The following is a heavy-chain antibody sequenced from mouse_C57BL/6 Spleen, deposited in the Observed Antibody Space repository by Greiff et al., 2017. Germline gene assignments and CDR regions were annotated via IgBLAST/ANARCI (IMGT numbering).Heavy chain of an antibody. CDR2: ISSGGSYT. V-gene: IGHV5-6*01. J-gene: IGHJ4*01. Sequence: EVHLVESGGDLVKPGGSLKLSCAASGFTFSSYGMSWVRQTPDKRLEWVATISSGGSYTYYPDSVKGRFTISRDNAKNTLYLQMSSLKSEDTAMYYCARQGDGYDGDGAMDYWGQGTSVTVSS. CDR1: GFTFSSYG. D-gene: IGHD2-2*01. CDR3: ARQGDGYDGDGAMDY.